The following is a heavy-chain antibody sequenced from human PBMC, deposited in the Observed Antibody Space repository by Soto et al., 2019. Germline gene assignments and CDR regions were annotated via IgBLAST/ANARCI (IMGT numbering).Heavy chain of an antibody. CDR2: TRNKANSYTT. Sequence: GGSLRLSCAASGFTFSDNYMDWVRQAPGKGLEWVGRTRNKANSYTTEYAASVKGRFTISRDDSKNSLYLQMNSLKTEDTAVYYCVRGPYYYGSGSYQYWFAPWGQGTLVTVSS. D-gene: IGHD3-10*01. CDR3: VRGPYYYGSGSYQYWFAP. V-gene: IGHV3-72*01. J-gene: IGHJ5*02. CDR1: GFTFSDNY.